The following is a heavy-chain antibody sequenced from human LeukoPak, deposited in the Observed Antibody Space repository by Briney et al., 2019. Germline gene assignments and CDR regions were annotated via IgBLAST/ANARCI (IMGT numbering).Heavy chain of an antibody. CDR2: IYTGGST. V-gene: IGHV3-53*01. CDR1: GFTVSSNY. J-gene: IGHJ4*02. D-gene: IGHD1-1*01. Sequence: PGGSLRLSCAASGFTVSSNYMTWVRQAPGKGLEWVSVIYTGGSTSYADSVKGRFTISRDNSKNTLYLQMNSLRAKDTAVYYCARGSQLVFDYWGQGTLVTVSS. CDR3: ARGSQLVFDY.